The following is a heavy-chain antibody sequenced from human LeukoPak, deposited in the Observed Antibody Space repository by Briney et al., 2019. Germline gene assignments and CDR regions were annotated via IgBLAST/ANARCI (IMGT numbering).Heavy chain of an antibody. D-gene: IGHD3-22*01. Sequence: GGSLRLSCAASGFTFSSYAMHWVRQAPGKGLEWVANIKQDGSEKYYVDSVKGRFTISRDNAKNSLYLQMNSLRAEDTAVYYCARVLVRWLADAFDIWGQGTMVTVSS. CDR1: GFTFSSYA. J-gene: IGHJ3*02. CDR3: ARVLVRWLADAFDI. V-gene: IGHV3-7*03. CDR2: IKQDGSEK.